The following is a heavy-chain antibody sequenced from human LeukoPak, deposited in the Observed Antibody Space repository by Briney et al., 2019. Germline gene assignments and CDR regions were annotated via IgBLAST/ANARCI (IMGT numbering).Heavy chain of an antibody. CDR3: ARHGVDDGPTLPLVY. Sequence: SSETLSLTCTVSGGSISSSSYYWGWIRQPPGKGLEWIGSIYYSGSTYYNPSLKSRVTISVDTSKNQFSLKLSSVTAADTAVYYCARHGVDDGPTLPLVYWGQGTLVTVSS. CDR2: IYYSGST. V-gene: IGHV4-39*01. CDR1: GGSISSSSYY. D-gene: IGHD1-1*01. J-gene: IGHJ4*02.